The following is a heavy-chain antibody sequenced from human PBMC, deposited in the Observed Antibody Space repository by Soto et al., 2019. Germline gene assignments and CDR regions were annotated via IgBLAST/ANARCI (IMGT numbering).Heavy chain of an antibody. J-gene: IGHJ4*02. Sequence: EVQLVESGGGLVQPGGSLRLSCAASGFTVSSNYMSGVRQAPGKGLEWVSVIYSGGRTDYAYSVKGRFTISIDNSKNTLYLQMNSLRAEDTAVYYCAREALEGRFGEHLRDYWGQGTLVTVSS. CDR3: AREALEGRFGEHLRDY. V-gene: IGHV3-66*01. CDR2: IYSGGRT. CDR1: GFTVSSNY. D-gene: IGHD3-10*01.